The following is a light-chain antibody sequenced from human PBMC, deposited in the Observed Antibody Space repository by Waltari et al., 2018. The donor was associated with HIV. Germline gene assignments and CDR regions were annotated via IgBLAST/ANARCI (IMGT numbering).Light chain of an antibody. J-gene: IGLJ2*01. Sequence: QSALTQPASVSGSPGQSITISCTGTSSDVGGYNYVSWYQQHPGKAPKLMIYDVSYRPSGVSKHFSASKAGSTASLTISGLQAEDEADYYCSSYTSSSTLYVVFGGGTKLTVL. CDR3: SSYTSSSTLYVV. V-gene: IGLV2-14*01. CDR2: DVS. CDR1: SSDVGGYNY.